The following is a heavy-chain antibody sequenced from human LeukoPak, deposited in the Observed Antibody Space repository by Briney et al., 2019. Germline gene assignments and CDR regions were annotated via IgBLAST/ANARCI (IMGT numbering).Heavy chain of an antibody. CDR2: IYYSGST. CDR1: GGSISSGDCY. J-gene: IGHJ4*02. Sequence: SQTLSLTCSVSGGSISSGDCYWTWIRQPPGKGLEWIGYIYYSGSTYYNPSLKSRVTISVDTSKNQFSLKLSSVTAADTDVYYCARTYDSSGTPLHYWGQGTLSPSP. CDR3: ARTYDSSGTPLHY. V-gene: IGHV4-30-4*08. D-gene: IGHD3-22*01.